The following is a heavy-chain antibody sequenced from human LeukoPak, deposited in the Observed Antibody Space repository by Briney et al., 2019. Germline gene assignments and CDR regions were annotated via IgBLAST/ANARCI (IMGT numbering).Heavy chain of an antibody. Sequence: SVKVSCKASGFTFTSSAMQWVRRARGQRLEWIGWIVVGSGNTNYAQKFQERVTITRDMSTSTAYMELSSLRPEDTAVYYCAANPKGDYYDSSGYMTGYYYYGMDVWGQGTTVTVSS. CDR1: GFTFTSSA. J-gene: IGHJ6*02. V-gene: IGHV1-58*02. CDR2: IVVGSGNT. D-gene: IGHD3-22*01. CDR3: AANPKGDYYDSSGYMTGYYYYGMDV.